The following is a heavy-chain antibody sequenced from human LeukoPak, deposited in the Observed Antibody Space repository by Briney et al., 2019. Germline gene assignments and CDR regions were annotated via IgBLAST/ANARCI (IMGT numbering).Heavy chain of an antibody. CDR3: ARSGNSGTYRGVFDY. J-gene: IGHJ4*02. Sequence: TGGSLRLSCAASGFTFSSYSMNWVRQAPGKGLEWVSSISSSSSYIYYADSVKGRFTISRDNAKNSLYLQMNSLRAEDTAVYYCARSGNSGTYRGVFDYWGQGTLVTVSS. V-gene: IGHV3-21*01. CDR1: GFTFSSYS. D-gene: IGHD1-26*01. CDR2: ISSSSSYI.